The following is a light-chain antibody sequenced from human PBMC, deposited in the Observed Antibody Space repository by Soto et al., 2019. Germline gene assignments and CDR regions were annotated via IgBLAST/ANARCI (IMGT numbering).Light chain of an antibody. CDR3: QQYNSYSGAT. Sequence: DIQMTQSPSTLSAFVGDRVTITCRASQSISSWLAWYQQKPGKAPTLLIYKASSLESGVPSRFSGSGSGTEFTLTISSLQPDDFATYYCQQYNSYSGATFGQGTKVEIK. V-gene: IGKV1-5*03. J-gene: IGKJ1*01. CDR2: KAS. CDR1: QSISSW.